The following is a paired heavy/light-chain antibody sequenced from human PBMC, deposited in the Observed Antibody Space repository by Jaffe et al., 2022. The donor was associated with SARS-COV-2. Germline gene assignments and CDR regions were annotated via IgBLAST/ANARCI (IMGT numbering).Heavy chain of an antibody. V-gene: IGHV4-61*08. CDR3: ARAGSTLEFDA. Sequence: QVQLQESGPGLVKPSEPLSLTCTVSGDSVNSGGNYWSWIRQSPGKGLEWIGYIYYSGSTHFNPSLKGRVSIFLDTSGNQFFLRLTSVTAADTAVYYCARAGSTLEFDAWGQGTLVTVSS. J-gene: IGHJ5*02. D-gene: IGHD6-13*01. CDR1: GDSVNSGGNY. CDR2: IYYSGST.
Light chain of an antibody. CDR3: SSYTSNTPWL. V-gene: IGLV2-14*01. CDR1: SPDVDFSHY. J-gene: IGLJ3*02. Sequence: QSAPTQPASVSGSPGQSITISCTGASPDVDFSHYVSWYQQRPGKAPKLLIYGVSNRPSGVSNRFSGSKSGNTASLTISGLQAEDEADYFCSSYTSNTPWLFGGGTKLTVL. CDR2: GVS.